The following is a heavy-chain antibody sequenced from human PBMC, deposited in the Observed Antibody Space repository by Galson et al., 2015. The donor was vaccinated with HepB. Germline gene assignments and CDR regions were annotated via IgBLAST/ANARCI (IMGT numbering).Heavy chain of an antibody. D-gene: IGHD3-22*01. Sequence: SLRLSCAAPGFTFSSYGMHWVRQAPGKGLEWVAVISYDGGNKYYADSVKGRFTISRDNSKNTLYLQMNSLRAEDTAVYYCAKENYYDSSGYYYGSRFDPWGQGTLVTVSS. V-gene: IGHV3-30*18. CDR3: AKENYYDSSGYYYGSRFDP. J-gene: IGHJ5*02. CDR1: GFTFSSYG. CDR2: ISYDGGNK.